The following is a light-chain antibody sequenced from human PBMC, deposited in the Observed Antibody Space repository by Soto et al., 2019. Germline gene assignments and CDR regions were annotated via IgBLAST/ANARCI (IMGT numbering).Light chain of an antibody. V-gene: IGLV2-8*01. CDR3: SSYAGSNNWV. CDR1: SSDVVGYNY. Sequence: QSALTQPPSASGAPVQSVTISCTGTSSDVVGYNYVSLYQQHPGKAPKLMIYEVSRRPSGVPDRFSGSKSGNTASLTVSGLQAEDEADYYCSSYAGSNNWVFGGGTKLTVL. CDR2: EVS. J-gene: IGLJ3*02.